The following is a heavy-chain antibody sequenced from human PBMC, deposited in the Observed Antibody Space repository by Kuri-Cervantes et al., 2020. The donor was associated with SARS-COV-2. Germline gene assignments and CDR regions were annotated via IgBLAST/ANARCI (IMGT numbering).Heavy chain of an antibody. J-gene: IGHJ4*02. CDR1: GFNYLNYA. CDR3: ARSIIDY. Sequence: GESLKISCTASGFNYLNYAMHWVRQAPGKGLEWVSSISSSSSYIYYADSVKGRFTISRDNAKNSLYLQMNSLRAEDTAVYYCARSIIDYWGQGTLVTVSS. D-gene: IGHD3-9*01. V-gene: IGHV3-21*01. CDR2: ISSSSSYI.